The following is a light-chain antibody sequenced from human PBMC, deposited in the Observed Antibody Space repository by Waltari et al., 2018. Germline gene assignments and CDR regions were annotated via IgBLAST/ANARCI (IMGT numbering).Light chain of an antibody. CDR3: FSYTGDTTLYV. CDR1: SHDVGNYNL. V-gene: IGLV2-23*02. J-gene: IGLJ1*01. Sequence: QSALTQPASVSGSPGQSITIPCTGTSHDVGNYNLVSWYQQYPGKHPQLIIYEVNKRPSGVSHRFSGSKSRNTASLTISGLQAEDEADYYCFSYTGDTTLYVFGTGTKVTVL. CDR2: EVN.